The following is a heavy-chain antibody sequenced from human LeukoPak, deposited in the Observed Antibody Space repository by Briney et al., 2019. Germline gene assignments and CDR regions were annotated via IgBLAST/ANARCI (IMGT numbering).Heavy chain of an antibody. CDR1: GYSFISYW. V-gene: IGHV5-51*01. D-gene: IGHD3-22*01. CDR2: IYPGDSDT. CDR3: ARRWYHSSYNWFDP. Sequence: GESLKISCKDSGYSFISYWVGWVGPMPGKGLDGMGIIYPGDSDTRYSPSFQGQVTISADKSISTAYLQWSSLKASDTAMYYCARRWYHSSYNWFDPWGQGTLVTVSS. J-gene: IGHJ5*02.